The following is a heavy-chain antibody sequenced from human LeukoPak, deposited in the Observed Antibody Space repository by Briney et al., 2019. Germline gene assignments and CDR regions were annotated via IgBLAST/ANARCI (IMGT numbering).Heavy chain of an antibody. CDR2: INPSGGST. CDR3: ASHFVDTAMVINY. J-gene: IGHJ4*02. D-gene: IGHD5-18*01. V-gene: IGHV1-46*01. CDR1: GYTFTSYY. Sequence: ASVKFSCKASGYTFTSYYMHWVRQAPGQGLEWMGIINPSGGSTSYAQKFQGRVTMTRDTSTSTVYMELSSLRSEDTAVYYCASHFVDTAMVINYWGQGTLVTVSS.